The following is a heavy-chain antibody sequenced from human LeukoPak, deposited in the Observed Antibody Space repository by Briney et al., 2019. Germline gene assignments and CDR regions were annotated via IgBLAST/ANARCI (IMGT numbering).Heavy chain of an antibody. CDR3: ARGRSGWSPYYYYGMDV. CDR1: GFTFSSYS. CDR2: ISSTTSYK. Sequence: PGGSLRLSCAASGFTFSSYSMNWARQAPGKGLEWVSFISSTTSYKYYADSVKGRFTISRDNAKNSLYLQMNSLRAEDTAVYYCARGRSGWSPYYYYGMDVWGQGTTVTVSS. V-gene: IGHV3-21*01. D-gene: IGHD6-19*01. J-gene: IGHJ6*02.